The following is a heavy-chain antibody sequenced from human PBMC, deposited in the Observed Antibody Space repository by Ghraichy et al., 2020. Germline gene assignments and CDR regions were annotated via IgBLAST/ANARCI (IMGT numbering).Heavy chain of an antibody. CDR2: ISGSGFST. CDR3: VRGGWSRGNYYHHVDV. D-gene: IGHD1-7*01. V-gene: IGHV3-23*01. J-gene: IGHJ6*02. CDR1: GFNFNNYA. Sequence: GGSLRLSCAASGFNFNNYAMSWVRQVTGKGLEWVSVISGSGFSTYYADSVKGRFTISRDNSEKTLYLQINSLRAEDTAVYFCVRGGWSRGNYYHHVDVWGQGTTVTVSS.